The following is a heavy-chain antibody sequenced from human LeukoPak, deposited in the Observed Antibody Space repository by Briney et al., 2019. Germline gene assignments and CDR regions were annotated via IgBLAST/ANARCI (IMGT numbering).Heavy chain of an antibody. CDR1: GGSISSGGYY. J-gene: IGHJ3*02. V-gene: IGHV4-39*07. D-gene: IGHD6-6*01. CDR2: INHSGST. Sequence: PSETLSLTCTVSGGSISSGGYYWSWIRQHPGKGLEWIGEINHSGSTNYNPSLKSRVTISVDTSKNQFSLKLSSVTAADTAVYYCARYSSSSADAFDIWGQGTMVTVSS. CDR3: ARYSSSSADAFDI.